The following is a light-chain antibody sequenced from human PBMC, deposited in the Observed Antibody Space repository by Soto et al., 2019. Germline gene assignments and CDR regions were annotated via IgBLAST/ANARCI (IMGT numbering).Light chain of an antibody. V-gene: IGKV3D-20*02. J-gene: IGKJ4*01. CDR1: QSVASSH. Sequence: EIVLTQSPGTLSLSPGERATLSCRASQSVASSHLAWYRQKPGQTPRLLIYDASSLQSGVPSRFSGSGSGTDFTLTISSLQPEDFATYYCQQSYSTPLPFGGGTKVEIK. CDR2: DAS. CDR3: QQSYSTPLP.